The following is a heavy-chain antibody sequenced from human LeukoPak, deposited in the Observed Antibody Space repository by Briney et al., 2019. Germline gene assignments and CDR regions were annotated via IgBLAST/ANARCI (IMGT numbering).Heavy chain of an antibody. CDR2: IYYSGST. CDR3: AVYYYDSSRVD. V-gene: IGHV4-39*01. CDR1: GDSISRSSYS. D-gene: IGHD3-22*01. Sequence: PSETLSLTCTVSGDSISRSSYSWGWLRQPPGKGLEWIGTIYYSGSTYYSPSLKSRVTISVDTSKNQFSLKLSSVTAADTAVYYCAVYYYDSSRVDWGQGTLVTVSS. J-gene: IGHJ4*02.